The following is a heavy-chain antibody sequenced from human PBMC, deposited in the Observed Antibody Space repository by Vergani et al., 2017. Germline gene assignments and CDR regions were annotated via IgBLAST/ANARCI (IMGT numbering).Heavy chain of an antibody. CDR1: GYSFTSYW. CDR3: ARRRGGGCSGGSCYGYYYYGMDV. J-gene: IGHJ6*02. Sequence: EVQLVQSGAEVKKPGESLKISCKGSGYSFTSYWIGWVRQMPGKGLEWMGRIDPSDSYTNYSPSFQGHVTISADKSISTAYLQWSSLKASDTAMYYCARRRGGGCSGGSCYGYYYYGMDVWGQGTTVTVSS. V-gene: IGHV5-10-1*01. CDR2: IDPSDSYT. D-gene: IGHD2-15*01.